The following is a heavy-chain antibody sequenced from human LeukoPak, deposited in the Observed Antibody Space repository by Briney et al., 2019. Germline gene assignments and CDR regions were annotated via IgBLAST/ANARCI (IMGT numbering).Heavy chain of an antibody. CDR2: ISPYSGDP. D-gene: IGHD1-1*01. Sequence: ASVKVSCKASGHTFMNYGITWAPQAPGQGLEWMGWISPYSGDPKYAQKSQGRVNMTTDTSTTTAYMELRSLTSDDTAVYYCARMSNWNLGDWGKGTTVTVSS. CDR3: ARMSNWNLGD. CDR1: GHTFMNYG. J-gene: IGHJ6*04. V-gene: IGHV1-18*04.